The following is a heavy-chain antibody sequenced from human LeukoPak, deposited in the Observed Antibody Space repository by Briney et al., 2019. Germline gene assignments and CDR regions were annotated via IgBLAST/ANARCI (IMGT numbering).Heavy chain of an antibody. CDR3: ARSRDGYTPDAFGI. CDR2: IIPILGIA. D-gene: IGHD5-24*01. Sequence: SVKVSCKASGGTFSSYAISWVRQAPGQGLEWMGRIIPILGIANYAQKFQGRVTITADKSTSTAYMELSSLRSEDTAVYYCARSRDGYTPDAFGIWGQGTMVTVSS. J-gene: IGHJ3*02. CDR1: GGTFSSYA. V-gene: IGHV1-69*04.